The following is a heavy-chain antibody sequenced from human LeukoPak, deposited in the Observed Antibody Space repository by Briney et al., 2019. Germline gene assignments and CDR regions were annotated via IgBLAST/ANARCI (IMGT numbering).Heavy chain of an antibody. J-gene: IGHJ4*02. D-gene: IGHD2-15*01. Sequence: PSETLSLTCTVSGYSISSGYYWGWIRQPPGKGLEWIGSIYHSGSTYYNPSLKSRVTISVDTSKNQFSLKLSSVTAADTAVYNCARKNVVVVAATLLNYFDYWGQGTLVTVSS. CDR2: IYHSGST. CDR1: GYSISSGYY. V-gene: IGHV4-38-2*02. CDR3: ARKNVVVVAATLLNYFDY.